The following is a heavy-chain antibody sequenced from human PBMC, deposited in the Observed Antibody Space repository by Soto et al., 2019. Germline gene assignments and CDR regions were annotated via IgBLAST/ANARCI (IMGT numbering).Heavy chain of an antibody. CDR1: GFTFNKAW. V-gene: IGHV3-15*07. CDR2: IKRKTERGAT. CDR3: TADAVTGTPFDY. J-gene: IGHJ4*02. Sequence: SLRLSCTASGFTFNKAWMNWVRQTPGKGLEWVGRIKRKTERGATDYDAPVKGRFTVSRDDSENTVYLQMNSLKSEDTAIYYCTADAVTGTPFDYWGQGTLVTVS. D-gene: IGHD6-19*01.